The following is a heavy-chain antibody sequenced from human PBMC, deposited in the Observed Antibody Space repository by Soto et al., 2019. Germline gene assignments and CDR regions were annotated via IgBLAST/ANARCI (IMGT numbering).Heavy chain of an antibody. Sequence: ASVKVSCKASGYSFTSYDINWVRQATGQGLEWMGWMNPHSGNTGDAQKFQGRITMTRNTSISTAYMELSSLRSEDTAVYYCARXPSGGTMVRRSDNWFDPWGQGTLVTVSS. V-gene: IGHV1-8*01. CDR1: GYSFTSYD. CDR3: ARXPSGGTMVRRSDNWFDP. D-gene: IGHD3-10*01. CDR2: MNPHSGNT. J-gene: IGHJ5*02.